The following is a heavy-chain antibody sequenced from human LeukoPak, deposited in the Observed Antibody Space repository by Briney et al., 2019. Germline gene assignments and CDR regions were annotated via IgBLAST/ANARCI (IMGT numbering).Heavy chain of an antibody. Sequence: GGSLRLSCAASGFTFSSYSMNWVRQAPGKGLEWVSYIRSSSSTIYYADSVKGRFAISRDNAKNSLYLQMNSLRAEDTAVYYCARDFRWWELLFDYWGQGALVTVSS. CDR3: ARDFRWWELLFDY. V-gene: IGHV3-48*01. D-gene: IGHD1-26*01. J-gene: IGHJ4*02. CDR1: GFTFSSYS. CDR2: IRSSSSTI.